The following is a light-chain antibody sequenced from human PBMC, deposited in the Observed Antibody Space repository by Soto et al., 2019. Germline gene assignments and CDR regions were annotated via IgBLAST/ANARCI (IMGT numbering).Light chain of an antibody. V-gene: IGLV2-14*03. J-gene: IGLJ2*01. CDR1: SSDIGGYNY. CDR3: SSYTSSSTLYVV. CDR2: DVS. Sequence: QSALTQPASVSGSPGQSITISCTGTSSDIGGYNYVSWYQQHPGKAPKLMIYDVSNRPSGVSNRFSASKSGYTASLTISGLQAEEEADYYCSSYTSSSTLYVVFGGGTKLTVL.